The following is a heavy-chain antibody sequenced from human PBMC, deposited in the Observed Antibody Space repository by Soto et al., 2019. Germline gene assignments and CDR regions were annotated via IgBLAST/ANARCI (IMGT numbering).Heavy chain of an antibody. J-gene: IGHJ6*02. CDR3: ARGKGIAAAGTFYYYYGMDV. V-gene: IGHV4-34*01. CDR2: INHSGST. D-gene: IGHD6-13*01. Sequence: QVQLQQWGAGLLKPSETLSLTCAVYGGSFSGYYWSWIRLPPGKGLEWIGEINHSGSTNYNPSLKSRVTISVDTSKNQFSLKLSSVTAADTAVYYCARGKGIAAAGTFYYYYGMDVWGQGTTVTVSS. CDR1: GGSFSGYY.